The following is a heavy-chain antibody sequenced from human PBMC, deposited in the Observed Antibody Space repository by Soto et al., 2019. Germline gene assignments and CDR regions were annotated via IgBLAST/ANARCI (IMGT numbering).Heavy chain of an antibody. V-gene: IGHV1-18*01. Sequence: PSVKVSCKASGYTFTSYGISWVRQAPGQGLEWMGWISAYNGNTNYAQELQGRVTMTTDTSTSTAYTELRSLRSDDTAVYYCARYYDSRIDAFDIWGQGTMVTVSS. CDR2: ISAYNGNT. D-gene: IGHD3-22*01. J-gene: IGHJ3*02. CDR3: ARYYDSRIDAFDI. CDR1: GYTFTSYG.